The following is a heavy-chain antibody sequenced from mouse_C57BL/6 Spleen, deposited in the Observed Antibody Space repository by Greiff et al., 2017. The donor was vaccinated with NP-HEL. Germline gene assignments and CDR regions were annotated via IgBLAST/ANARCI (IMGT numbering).Heavy chain of an antibody. V-gene: IGHV7-3*01. J-gene: IGHJ1*03. CDR1: GFTFTDYY. Sequence: EVKLVESGGGLVQPGGSLSLSCAASGFTFTDYYMSWVRQPPGKALEWLGFIRNKANGYTTEYSASVKGRFTISRDNSQSILYLQMNALRAEDSATYYCARYRGYFDVWGTGTTVTVSS. CDR3: ARYRGYFDV. CDR2: IRNKANGYTT.